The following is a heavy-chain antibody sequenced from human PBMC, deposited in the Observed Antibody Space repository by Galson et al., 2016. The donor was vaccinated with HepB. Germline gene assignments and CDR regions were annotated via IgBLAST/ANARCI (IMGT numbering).Heavy chain of an antibody. CDR2: ISGSGSRT. CDR1: GFSFSSYA. CDR3: ADGTAWHHFNF. D-gene: IGHD1-26*01. J-gene: IGHJ4*02. V-gene: IGHV3-23*01. Sequence: SLRLSCAASGFSFSSYAMTWVRQSPGKGLEWVSGISGSGSRTYYADSVKGRFTISRDNSRNTLIVQMNSLRVEDAAMYFCADGTAWHHFNFWGQGSLVIVSS.